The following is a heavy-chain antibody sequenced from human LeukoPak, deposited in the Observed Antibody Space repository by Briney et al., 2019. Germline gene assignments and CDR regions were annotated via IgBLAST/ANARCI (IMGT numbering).Heavy chain of an antibody. Sequence: PGGSLRLSCTASEFTVSRNYMLWVRQAPGKGLEWVSLIFSNGDTHYADSVKGRFTISRDTSKNTVSLQMNILIVADTAMYYSTRDHMNYWGQGTLVTVSS. V-gene: IGHV3-53*01. J-gene: IGHJ4*02. CDR3: TRDHMNY. CDR1: EFTVSRNY. CDR2: IFSNGDT.